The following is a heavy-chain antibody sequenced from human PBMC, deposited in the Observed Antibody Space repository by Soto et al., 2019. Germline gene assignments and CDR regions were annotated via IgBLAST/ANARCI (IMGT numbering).Heavy chain of an antibody. CDR2: ISAYNGNT. CDR1: GYTFTSYG. CDR3: ARERSRDQYYYGSREPWFDP. V-gene: IGHV1-18*01. J-gene: IGHJ5*02. Sequence: ASVKVSCKASGYTFTSYGISWVRQAPGQGLEWMGWISAYNGNTNYAQKLQGRVTMTTDTSTSTAYMELRSLRSDDTAVYYCARERSRDQYYYGSREPWFDPWGQGTLVTVSS. D-gene: IGHD3-10*01.